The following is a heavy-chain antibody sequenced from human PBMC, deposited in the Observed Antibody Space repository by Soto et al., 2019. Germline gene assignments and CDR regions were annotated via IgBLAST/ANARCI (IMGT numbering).Heavy chain of an antibody. CDR3: ATARSSHSAYDAGDY. J-gene: IGHJ4*02. CDR1: GYTLTGYF. Sequence: AASVKVSCKASGYTLTGYFMHWVRQAPGQGLEWMGWINSNSGGTDYAQKFQGRVTMTRDTSINTAYMEVSRLTSDDTAVYYCATARSSHSAYDAGDYWGQGTLVTVSS. CDR2: INSNSGGT. D-gene: IGHD5-12*01. V-gene: IGHV1-2*02.